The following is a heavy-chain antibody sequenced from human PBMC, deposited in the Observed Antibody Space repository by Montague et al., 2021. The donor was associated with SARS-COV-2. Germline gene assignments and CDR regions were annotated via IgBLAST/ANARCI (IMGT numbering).Heavy chain of an antibody. J-gene: IGHJ3*02. D-gene: IGHD3-22*01. Sequence: SLRLSCAASGFTFSNYEMNWVRQAPGKGLEWVSYISSSGNTIFSADSVKGRFTLSRDNDKNSLYLQMNSLRAEDTAVYYCARESRIPVIVVFITCAFDIWGQGTMVTVSS. CDR2: ISSSGNTI. V-gene: IGHV3-48*03. CDR3: ARESRIPVIVVFITCAFDI. CDR1: GFTFSNYE.